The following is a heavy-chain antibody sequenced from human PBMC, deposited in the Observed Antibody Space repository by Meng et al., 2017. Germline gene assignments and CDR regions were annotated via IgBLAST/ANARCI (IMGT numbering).Heavy chain of an antibody. V-gene: IGHV5-51*01. CDR1: GYSFTSYW. CDR2: IYPSDSDT. Sequence: KVSCKGSGYSFTSYWIGWVRQTPGQGLEWMGIIYPSDSDTSYSPSFQGQVTIPADKSISTAYLQWSSLKASDTAMYYCARNVGGVDDFWSGGDAFDFWGQGTMVTVSS. CDR3: ARNVGGVDDFWSGGDAFDF. D-gene: IGHD3-3*01. J-gene: IGHJ3*01.